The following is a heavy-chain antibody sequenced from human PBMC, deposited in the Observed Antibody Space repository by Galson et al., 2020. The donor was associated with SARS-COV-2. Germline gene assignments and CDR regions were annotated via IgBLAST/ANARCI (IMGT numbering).Heavy chain of an antibody. CDR3: AGSPAAIGRYYYYYYMDV. CDR1: RYTLTELS. D-gene: IGHD2-2*01. V-gene: IGHV1-24*01. Sequence: ASVKVSRKVSRYTLTELSMHWVRQAPGKGLEWMGGFDPEDGETIYAQKFQGRVTMTEDTSTDTAYRELSSLRSEDTAVYYCAGSPAAIGRYYYYYYMDVWGKGTTVTVSS. CDR2: FDPEDGET. J-gene: IGHJ6*03.